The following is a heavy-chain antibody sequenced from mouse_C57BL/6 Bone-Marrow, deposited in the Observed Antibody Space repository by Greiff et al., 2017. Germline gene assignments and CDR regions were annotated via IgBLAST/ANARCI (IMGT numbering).Heavy chain of an antibody. CDR3: AREYDYDDGDY. D-gene: IGHD2-4*01. V-gene: IGHV1-76*01. CDR2: IYPGSGNT. Sequence: QVQLQQSGAELVRPGASVKLSCKASGYTFTDYYITWVKQRPGQGLEWIARIYPGSGNTYYNEKFKGKATLTAEKSSSTAYMQLSSLTSEDSAVYFCAREYDYDDGDYWGQGTSVTVSS. J-gene: IGHJ4*01. CDR1: GYTFTDYY.